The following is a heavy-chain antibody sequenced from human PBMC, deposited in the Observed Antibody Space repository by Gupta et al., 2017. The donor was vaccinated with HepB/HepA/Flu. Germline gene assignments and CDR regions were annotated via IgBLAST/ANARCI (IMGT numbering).Heavy chain of an antibody. Sequence: QVQLVESGGGVVQPGRSLRLSCAASGFPFSSYGMHWVRQAPGKGLEWVAVISYDGSNKYYADSVKGRFTISRDNSKNTLYLQMNSLRAEDTAVYYCAKDGEKGRFWLLVPYDAFDIWGQGTMVTVSS. D-gene: IGHD3-9*01. CDR3: AKDGEKGRFWLLVPYDAFDI. CDR2: ISYDGSNK. V-gene: IGHV3-30*18. J-gene: IGHJ3*02. CDR1: GFPFSSYG.